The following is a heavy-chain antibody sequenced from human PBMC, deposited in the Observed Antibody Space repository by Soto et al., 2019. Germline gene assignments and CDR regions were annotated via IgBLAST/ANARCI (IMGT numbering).Heavy chain of an antibody. V-gene: IGHV3-30*18. CDR1: GLTFSSYG. CDR3: AKDPSWFDP. Sequence: QVQLVESGGGVVQPGRSLRLSCAASGLTFSSYGMHWVRQAPGKGLEWVAVISYDGSNKYYVDSVKGRFTISRDNSKNTVYLQMNSLRVEDTAVYYCAKDPSWFDPWGQGTLVTVSS. J-gene: IGHJ5*02. CDR2: ISYDGSNK.